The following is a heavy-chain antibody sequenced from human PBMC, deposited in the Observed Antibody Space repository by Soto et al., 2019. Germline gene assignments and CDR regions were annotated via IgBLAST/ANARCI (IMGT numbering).Heavy chain of an antibody. Sequence: ASVKVSCKASGGTFSSYAISWVRQAPGQGLEWMGGIIPIFGTANYAQKFQGRVTITADKSTSTAYMELSSLRSEDTAVYYCARRRRVRYSSGSHDSYYYGMDVWGQGTTVTVSS. CDR1: GGTFSSYA. D-gene: IGHD6-19*01. V-gene: IGHV1-69*06. CDR3: ARRRRVRYSSGSHDSYYYGMDV. CDR2: IIPIFGTA. J-gene: IGHJ6*02.